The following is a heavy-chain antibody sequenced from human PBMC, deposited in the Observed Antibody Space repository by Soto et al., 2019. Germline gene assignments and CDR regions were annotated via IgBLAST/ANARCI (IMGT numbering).Heavy chain of an antibody. CDR3: ARDSSGPGYSYGKFDY. CDR2: IYYSGMT. J-gene: IGHJ4*02. D-gene: IGHD5-18*01. V-gene: IGHV4-31*03. CDR1: GVSVSTGGYF. Sequence: SETLSLTCTVSGVSVSTGGYFWTWIRQHPGKCLEWIGNIYYSGMTYYNPSLRGRVSISLDPSESQFSLKLNSVTAADTAVYYCARDSSGPGYSYGKFDYWGQGALVTVYS.